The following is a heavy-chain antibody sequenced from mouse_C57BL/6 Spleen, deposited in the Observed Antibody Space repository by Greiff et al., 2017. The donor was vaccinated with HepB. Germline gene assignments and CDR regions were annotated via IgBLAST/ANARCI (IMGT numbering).Heavy chain of an antibody. CDR2: IYPGDGDT. D-gene: IGHD2-14*01. CDR1: GYAFSSSW. V-gene: IGHV1-82*01. CDR3: ARSDYRRGYFDV. Sequence: QVQLKESGPELVKPGASVKISCKASGYAFSSSWMNWVKQRPGKGLEWIGRIYPGDGDTNYNGKFKGKATLTADKSSSTAYMQLSSLTSEDSAVYFCARSDYRRGYFDVWGTGTTVTVSS. J-gene: IGHJ1*03.